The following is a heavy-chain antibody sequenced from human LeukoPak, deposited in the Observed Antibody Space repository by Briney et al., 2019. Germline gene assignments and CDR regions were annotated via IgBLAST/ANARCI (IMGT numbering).Heavy chain of an antibody. Sequence: SETLSLTCTVSGGSISSYYWSWIRQPPGKGLEWIGYIYYSGSTNYNPSLKSRVTISVDTSKNQFSLKLSSVTAADTAVYYCAKGFVNIEVVTADNPYDAFDIWGQGTMVTVSS. D-gene: IGHD2-21*02. CDR2: IYYSGST. CDR3: AKGFVNIEVVTADNPYDAFDI. V-gene: IGHV4-59*01. CDR1: GGSISSYY. J-gene: IGHJ3*02.